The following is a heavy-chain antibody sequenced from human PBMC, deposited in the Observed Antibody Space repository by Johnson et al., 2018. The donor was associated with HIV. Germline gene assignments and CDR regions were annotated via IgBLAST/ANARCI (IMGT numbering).Heavy chain of an antibody. CDR3: AKKRDYDSSGYGAFDI. CDR1: GFTFSNYA. CDR2: VTYDGSKK. V-gene: IGHV3-30*18. Sequence: QMQLVESGGGVVQPGKSLRLSCAASGFTFSNYAIHWVRQAPGKGLEWVAFVTYDGSKKYYADSVKGRFTISRDNAKNSLYLQMNSLRAEDTALYYCAKKRDYDSSGYGAFDIWGQGTMVTVSS. J-gene: IGHJ3*02. D-gene: IGHD3-22*01.